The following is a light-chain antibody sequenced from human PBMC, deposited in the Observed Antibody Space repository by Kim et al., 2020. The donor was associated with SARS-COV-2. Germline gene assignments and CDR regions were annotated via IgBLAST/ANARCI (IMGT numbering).Light chain of an antibody. J-gene: IGKJ1*01. Sequence: PGERATLSWRASQRVGSSYLAWYQQKPGQAPRLLIYAASSRATGIPDRFSGSGSGTDFTLTISRLEPEDFAVYYCQQNGASPWTFGQGTKVDIK. CDR1: QRVGSSY. CDR3: QQNGASPWT. V-gene: IGKV3-20*01. CDR2: AAS.